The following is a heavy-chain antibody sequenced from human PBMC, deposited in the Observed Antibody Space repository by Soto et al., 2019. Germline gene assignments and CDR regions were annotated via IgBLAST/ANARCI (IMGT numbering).Heavy chain of an antibody. CDR2: IYYGGNT. J-gene: IGHJ5*02. Sequence: SETLSLTCTVSGGSINNYYWGWIRQPPGKGLEWIGDIYYGGNTDYNPSLKTRVSISLGTSRNHFSLNLRSVTAADTAVYYCARGLTEVGASYNWFDIWGQGALVTVSS. CDR1: GGSINNYY. CDR3: ARGLTEVGASYNWFDI. D-gene: IGHD1-26*01. V-gene: IGHV4-59*01.